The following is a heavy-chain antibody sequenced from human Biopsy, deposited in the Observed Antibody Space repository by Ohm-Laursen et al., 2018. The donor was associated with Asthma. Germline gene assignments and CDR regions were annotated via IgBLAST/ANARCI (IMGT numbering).Heavy chain of an antibody. CDR3: ARKAGSCISRSCYSLDF. Sequence: SSVKVSCKSLGGTFNTYVIGWVRQAPGQGPEWMGGINSVFGTTTYPQKFQDRVTITADDSTSTVYMELSSLRSEDTAVYYCARKAGSCISRSCYSLDFWGQGTLVTVSS. V-gene: IGHV1-69*01. J-gene: IGHJ4*02. CDR2: INSVFGTT. D-gene: IGHD2-15*01. CDR1: GGTFNTYV.